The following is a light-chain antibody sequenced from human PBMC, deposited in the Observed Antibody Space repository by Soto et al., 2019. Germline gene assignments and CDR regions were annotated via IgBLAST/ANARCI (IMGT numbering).Light chain of an antibody. Sequence: EIVRSQSPATLSVWPGERATLACSASQSVSSNLAWYQQKPGQAPRLLIYGASTRATGIPARFSGSGSGKEFTLTISSLQSVDFAVYYCKEYDNWPQAFGQGTRLENK. CDR2: GAS. V-gene: IGKV3-15*01. J-gene: IGKJ5*01. CDR1: QSVSSN. CDR3: KEYDNWPQA.